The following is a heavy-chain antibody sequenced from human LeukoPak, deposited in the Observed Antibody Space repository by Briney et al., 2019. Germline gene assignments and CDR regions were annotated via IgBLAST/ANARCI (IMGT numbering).Heavy chain of an antibody. CDR1: GGSISSYY. Sequence: SETLSLTCTVSGGSISSYYWSWIRQPPGKGLEWIGYIYYSGSTNYNPSLKSRVTISVDTSKNQSSLKLSSVTAADTAVYYCARANSYYYYMDVWGKGTTVTVSS. CDR2: IYYSGST. V-gene: IGHV4-59*01. J-gene: IGHJ6*03. CDR3: ARANSYYYYMDV.